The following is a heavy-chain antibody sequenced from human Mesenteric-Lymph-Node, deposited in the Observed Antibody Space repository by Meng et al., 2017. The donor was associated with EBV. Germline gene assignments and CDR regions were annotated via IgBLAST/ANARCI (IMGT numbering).Heavy chain of an antibody. J-gene: IGHJ4*02. V-gene: IGHV1-18*01. Sequence: HVHMWWSEAAGSKPGSRVKASFKVAGYTLITDGINWVRQAPGQGLEWMGWISAYNGDKHYAQKFQGRVTMTRDTSTSTAYMELRSLRSDDTAVYHCARAFSNFDYFDYWGLGTLVTVSS. CDR2: ISAYNGDK. D-gene: IGHD4-11*01. CDR1: GYTLITDG. CDR3: ARAFSNFDYFDY.